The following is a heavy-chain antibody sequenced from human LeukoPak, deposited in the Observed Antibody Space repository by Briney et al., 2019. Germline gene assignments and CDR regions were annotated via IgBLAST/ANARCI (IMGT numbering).Heavy chain of an antibody. CDR2: INPNSGGT. CDR1: GYAFTGYY. J-gene: IGHJ4*02. Sequence: ASVKVSCKASGYAFTGYYMHWVRQAPGQGLEWMGWINPNSGGTNYAQKFQGRVTMTRDTSISTAYMELSRLRSDDTAVYYCARVDVVIAIDYWDQGTLVTVSS. CDR3: ARVDVVIAIDY. V-gene: IGHV1-2*02. D-gene: IGHD2-21*01.